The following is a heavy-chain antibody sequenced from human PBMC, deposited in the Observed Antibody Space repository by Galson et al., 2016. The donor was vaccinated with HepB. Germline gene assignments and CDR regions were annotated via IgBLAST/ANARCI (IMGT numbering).Heavy chain of an antibody. D-gene: IGHD1-1*01. CDR1: GDSVSDVGAA. CDR2: TKYRSKWYF. CDR3: AKGSLEGGFDY. V-gene: IGHV6-1*01. J-gene: IGHJ4*02. Sequence: CAISGDSVSDVGAAWNWIRQSPSRGLQWLGMTKYRSKWYFDYGASVKSRMTMSPDTSKNQLSLQLNSVTPEDTAVYYCAKGSLEGGFDYWGRGSLVTVSS.